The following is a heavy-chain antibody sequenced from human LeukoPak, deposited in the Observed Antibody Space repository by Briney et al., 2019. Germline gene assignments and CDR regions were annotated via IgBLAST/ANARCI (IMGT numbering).Heavy chain of an antibody. Sequence: SETLSLTCTVSGGSISSSSYYWSWIRQPAGKGLEWIGRIYTSGSTNYNPSLKSRVTMSVDTSKNQFSLRLSSVTAAVTAVYYCARDRLNKNYYYYYMDVWGKGTTVTISS. V-gene: IGHV4-61*02. J-gene: IGHJ6*03. CDR1: GGSISSSSYY. CDR2: IYTSGST. CDR3: ARDRLNKNYYYYYMDV. D-gene: IGHD2/OR15-2a*01.